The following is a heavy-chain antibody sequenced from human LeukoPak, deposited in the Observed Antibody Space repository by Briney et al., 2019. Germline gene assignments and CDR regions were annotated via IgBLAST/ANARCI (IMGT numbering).Heavy chain of an antibody. D-gene: IGHD1-14*01. CDR1: GFTFSGHW. CDR2: INQGGSDK. J-gene: IGHJ4*02. V-gene: IGHV3-7*01. Sequence: GGSLRLSCAASGFTFSGHWMSWVRQAPGKGLEWVANINQGGSDKYYVDSVKGRFTISRDNANNLLYLQMNSLRGEETAVYYCTRDRSRAEDDWGQGTLVSVSS. CDR3: TRDRSRAEDD.